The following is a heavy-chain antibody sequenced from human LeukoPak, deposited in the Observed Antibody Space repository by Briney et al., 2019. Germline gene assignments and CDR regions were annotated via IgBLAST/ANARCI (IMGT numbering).Heavy chain of an antibody. CDR3: EAARGYCSGGSCFDY. Sequence: GGSLRLSCAASGFTFSSHAMSWVRQAPGKGLEWVSAISGSGGSTYYADSVKGRFTISRDNSKNTLYLQMNSLRAEDTAVYYCEAARGYCSGGSCFDYWGQGTLVTVSS. CDR1: GFTFSSHA. J-gene: IGHJ4*02. V-gene: IGHV3-23*01. CDR2: ISGSGGST. D-gene: IGHD2-15*01.